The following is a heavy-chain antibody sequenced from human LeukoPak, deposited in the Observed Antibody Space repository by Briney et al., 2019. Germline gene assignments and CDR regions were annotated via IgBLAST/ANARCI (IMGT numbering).Heavy chain of an antibody. CDR1: GGTFSSYA. CDR3: ARDLTIFGVVTGGGFDP. V-gene: IGHV1-69*13. Sequence: ASVKASCKASGGTFSSYAISWVRQAPGQGLEWVGGIIPIFGTANYAQKFQGRVTITADESTSTAYMELSSLRSEDTAVYYCARDLTIFGVVTGGGFDPWGQGTLVTVSS. CDR2: IIPIFGTA. D-gene: IGHD3-3*01. J-gene: IGHJ5*02.